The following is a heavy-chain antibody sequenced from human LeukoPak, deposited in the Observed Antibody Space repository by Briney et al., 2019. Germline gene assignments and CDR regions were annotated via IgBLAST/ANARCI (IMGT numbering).Heavy chain of an antibody. V-gene: IGHV4-31*03. D-gene: IGHD2-21*02. J-gene: IGHJ4*02. Sequence: NPSETLSLTCTVSGGSISSGGYYWSWIRQHPGKGLEWIGYIYYSGSTSYNPSLKSRVTISVDTSKNQFSLKLSSVPAADTAVYYCARDTADCGGDCYSDGYYFDYWGQGTLVTVSS. CDR2: IYYSGST. CDR3: ARDTADCGGDCYSDGYYFDY. CDR1: GGSISSGGYY.